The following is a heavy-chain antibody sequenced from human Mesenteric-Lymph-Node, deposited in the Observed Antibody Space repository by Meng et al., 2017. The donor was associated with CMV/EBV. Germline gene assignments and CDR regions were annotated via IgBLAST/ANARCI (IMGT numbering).Heavy chain of an antibody. CDR2: IYSGGNR. CDR1: GFSVGNNY. Sequence: LSLTCAASGFSVGNNYMSWVRQAPGKGLEWVSVIYSGGNRYYADSAKGRFTISRDNAKNTLELQMNSLRVEDTAVYYCASRTRVTMIRGDYYALDVWGHGTTVTVSS. V-gene: IGHV3-53*01. CDR3: ASRTRVTMIRGDYYALDV. J-gene: IGHJ6*02. D-gene: IGHD3-16*01.